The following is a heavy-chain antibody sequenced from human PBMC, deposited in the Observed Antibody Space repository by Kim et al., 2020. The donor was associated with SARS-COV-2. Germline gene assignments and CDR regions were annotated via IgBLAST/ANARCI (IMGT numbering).Heavy chain of an antibody. Sequence: APVKGRFTISRDDSKNTLYLQMNSLKTEDTAVYYCTYSNYFDYYYYGMDVWGQGTTVTVSS. CDR3: TYSNYFDYYYYGMDV. J-gene: IGHJ6*02. D-gene: IGHD4-4*01. V-gene: IGHV3-15*01.